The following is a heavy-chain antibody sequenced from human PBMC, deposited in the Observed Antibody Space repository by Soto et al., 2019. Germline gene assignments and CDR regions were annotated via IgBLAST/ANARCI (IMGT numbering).Heavy chain of an antibody. J-gene: IGHJ5*02. CDR2: INPSGGGT. CDR3: ARPIQYYFDTSAQSAWFDP. D-gene: IGHD3-22*01. V-gene: IGHV1-46*01. Sequence: ASVKVSCKASGYTFTSYYMHWVRQAPGQGLEWMGIINPSGGGTSYAQKFQGRVTMTRDTSTSTAYMELSSLRSEDTAVYYCARPIQYYFDTSAQSAWFDPWGQGTLVTVSS. CDR1: GYTFTSYY.